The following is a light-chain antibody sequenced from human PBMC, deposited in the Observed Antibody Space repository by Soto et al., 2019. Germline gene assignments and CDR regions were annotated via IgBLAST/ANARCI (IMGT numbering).Light chain of an antibody. CDR3: QQRSNWPPIT. J-gene: IGKJ5*01. CDR2: DAS. Sequence: EIVLTQSPATLSLSPGERATLSCRASQSVSSYLAWYQQKPGQAPRLLIYDASNRATGIPARFSGSGSGTVFTLTISSLEPADFAVYYCQQRSNWPPITFGQGTRLEIK. CDR1: QSVSSY. V-gene: IGKV3-11*01.